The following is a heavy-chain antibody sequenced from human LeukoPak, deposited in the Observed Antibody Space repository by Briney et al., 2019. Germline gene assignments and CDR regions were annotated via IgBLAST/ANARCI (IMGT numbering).Heavy chain of an antibody. D-gene: IGHD4-17*01. J-gene: IGHJ5*01. CDR2: ITSSGGT. CDR3: AKEDYRDHTTGFDS. Sequence: QAGGSLRLSCAASGFTFSSYPVGWVRQAPGRGLEWVSAITSSGGTYYIPSVRGRFIVSRDNSRNTLYLQMNGLTAEDTAIYYCAKEDYRDHTTGFDSWGQGTLVTVSS. V-gene: IGHV3-23*01. CDR1: GFTFSSYP.